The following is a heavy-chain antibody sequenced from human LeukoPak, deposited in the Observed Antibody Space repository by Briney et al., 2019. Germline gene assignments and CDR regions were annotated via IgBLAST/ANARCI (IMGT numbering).Heavy chain of an antibody. CDR1: GFTFNDYG. Sequence: GGSLRLSCAASGFTFNDYGMSWVRQGPGKGLEWVSGINWNGGTTGYVDSVRGRFTISRDNAKNSLYLQMNSLRAEDTALYYCARDKHYYDSSNYVWGQGTLVTVSS. CDR2: INWNGGTT. J-gene: IGHJ4*02. CDR3: ARDKHYYDSSNYV. V-gene: IGHV3-20*04. D-gene: IGHD3-22*01.